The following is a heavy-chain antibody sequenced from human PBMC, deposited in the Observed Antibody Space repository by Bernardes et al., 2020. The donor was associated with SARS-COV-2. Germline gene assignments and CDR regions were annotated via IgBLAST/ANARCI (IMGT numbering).Heavy chain of an antibody. J-gene: IGHJ4*02. V-gene: IGHV1-8*01. Sequence: ASVKVSCRTSGYTFSTYDINWVRQATGQGPEWMGWVNPNTGSAGYAQKFLGRVTMTRDTSISTIYLELTSLSSEDTAVYYCTRIRSSCATTSCYFDYWGQGTLDTVSS. CDR3: TRIRSSCATTSCYFDY. D-gene: IGHD1-26*01. CDR1: GYTFSTYD. CDR2: VNPNTGSA.